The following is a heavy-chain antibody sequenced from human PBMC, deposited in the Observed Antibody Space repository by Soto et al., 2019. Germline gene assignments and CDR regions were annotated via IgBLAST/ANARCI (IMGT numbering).Heavy chain of an antibody. CDR2: MYNTGST. J-gene: IGHJ4*02. V-gene: IGHV4-61*01. CDR3: ASGDSSGYSPTY. CDR1: GGSVSRARYY. D-gene: IGHD3-22*01. Sequence: SGALSLPWTVSGGSVSRARYYWGWIRQHPGKGRDWISYMYNTGSTNYNPSLKSRVTISADTSKNQFSLKLSSVTAADTAVYYCASGDSSGYSPTYWGQGTLVTVSS.